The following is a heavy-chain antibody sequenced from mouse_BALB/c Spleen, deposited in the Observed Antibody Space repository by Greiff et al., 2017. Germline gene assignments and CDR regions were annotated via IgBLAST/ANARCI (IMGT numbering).Heavy chain of an antibody. Sequence: LQQPGSELVRPGASVKLSCTASGYTFTSYWMHWVKQRPGQGLEWIGTIYPGSGSTNYDEKFKSKATLTVDTSSSTAYMQLSSLTSEDSAVYYCTRRGFTTGVAFDYWGQGTTLTVSA. CDR1: GYTFTSYW. CDR2: IYPGSGST. J-gene: IGHJ2*01. D-gene: IGHD1-1*01. V-gene: IGHV1S22*01. CDR3: TRRGFTTGVAFDY.